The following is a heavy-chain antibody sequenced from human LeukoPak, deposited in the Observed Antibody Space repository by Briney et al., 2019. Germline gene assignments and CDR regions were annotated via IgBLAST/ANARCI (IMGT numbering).Heavy chain of an antibody. Sequence: PGGSLRLSCAASGFSVSSNYMSWVRQAPGKGLEWVSAIYSGGNTFYADSVKGRFTVSRDNSKNTLYLQMNSLRAEDTAVYYCAKDPGDSSGSSWFDPWGQGTLVTVSS. CDR2: IYSGGNT. CDR3: AKDPGDSSGSSWFDP. CDR1: GFSVSSNY. J-gene: IGHJ5*02. D-gene: IGHD3-22*01. V-gene: IGHV3-53*05.